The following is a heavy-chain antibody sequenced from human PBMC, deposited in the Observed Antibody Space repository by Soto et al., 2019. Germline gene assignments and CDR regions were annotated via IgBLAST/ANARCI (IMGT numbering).Heavy chain of an antibody. CDR2: ISGSGGST. CDR3: AKDLSGYDGSQD. V-gene: IGHV3-23*01. Sequence: EVQLLESGGGLVQPGGSLRLSCAASGFTFSSYAMSWVRQAPGKRLEWVSAISGSGGSTYYADSVKGRFTISRDNSKNTLYLQMNSLRAEDTAVYYCAKDLSGYDGSQDWGQGTLVTVSS. D-gene: IGHD5-12*01. J-gene: IGHJ4*02. CDR1: GFTFSSYA.